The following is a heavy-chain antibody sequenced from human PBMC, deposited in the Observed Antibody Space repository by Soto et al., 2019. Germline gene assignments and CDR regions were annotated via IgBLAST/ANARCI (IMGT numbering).Heavy chain of an antibody. V-gene: IGHV4-59*01. J-gene: IGHJ3*02. Sequence: PSETLSLTCTVSGGSISSYYWSWIRQPPGKGLEWIGYIYYSGSTNYNPSLKSRVTISVDTSKNQFSLKLSSVTAADTAMYYCARGTSSLRGDAFEIWGQGTMVTVSS. CDR2: IYYSGST. CDR1: GGSISSYY. CDR3: ARGTSSLRGDAFEI. D-gene: IGHD3-16*02.